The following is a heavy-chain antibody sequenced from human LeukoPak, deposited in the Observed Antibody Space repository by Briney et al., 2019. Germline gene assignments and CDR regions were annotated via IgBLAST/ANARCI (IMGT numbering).Heavy chain of an antibody. V-gene: IGHV3-11*04. D-gene: IGHD3-22*01. Sequence: PGGSLRLSCAASGFTFSDYYMSWIRQAPGKGLEWGSYISSSGSTIYYADSVKGRFTISRGNAKNSLYLQMNSLRAEDTAVYFCARVPYYYDSSGYWGYFDYWGQGTLVTVSS. CDR2: ISSSGSTI. J-gene: IGHJ4*02. CDR1: GFTFSDYY. CDR3: ARVPYYYDSSGYWGYFDY.